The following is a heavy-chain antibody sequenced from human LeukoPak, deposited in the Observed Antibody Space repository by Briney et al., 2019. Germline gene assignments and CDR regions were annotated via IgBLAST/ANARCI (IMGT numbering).Heavy chain of an antibody. CDR1: GFTLSSYW. CDR3: ARDPYRTYRSSFYDY. CDR2: IEHDGNEK. D-gene: IGHD6-13*01. J-gene: IGHJ4*02. V-gene: IGHV3-7*05. Sequence: GGSLRLSCTAPGFTLSSYWMTWGRQAPGKGVESVANIEHDGNEKNYVDSVKGRFTISRDNARNSLYLQINSLRAEDTAVYYCARDPYRTYRSSFYDYWGQGILVTVSS.